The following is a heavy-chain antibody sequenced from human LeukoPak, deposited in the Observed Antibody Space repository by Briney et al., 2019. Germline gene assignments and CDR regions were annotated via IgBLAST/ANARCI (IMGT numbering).Heavy chain of an antibody. CDR2: ISYDGNLK. D-gene: IGHD6-13*01. J-gene: IGHJ4*02. CDR3: AKEGTAYVSSWYDY. V-gene: IGHV3-30*18. Sequence: GGSLRLSCAAYGFTFSTYGMHWVRQAPGKGLERVAVISYDGNLKYYADSVKGRFTISRDNPKNTLYLQMDSLRTEDTAVYSCAKEGTAYVSSWYDYWGQGTLVTVSS. CDR1: GFTFSTYG.